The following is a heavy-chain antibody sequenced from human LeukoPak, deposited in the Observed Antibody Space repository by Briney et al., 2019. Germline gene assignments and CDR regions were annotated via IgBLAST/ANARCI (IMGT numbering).Heavy chain of an antibody. V-gene: IGHV6-1*01. D-gene: IGHD5-18*01. CDR1: GDSVSSNSS. Sequence: SQTLSLTCAISGDSVSSNSSWNWIRQSPSRGLEWLGRTYYRSQWYNDYVVSVESRININPDTSNNHFSLQLNSVTPEDTAVYYCARGGQGDGYSADEAFDIWGQGTMVTVS. CDR3: ARGGQGDGYSADEAFDI. CDR2: TYYRSQWYN. J-gene: IGHJ3*02.